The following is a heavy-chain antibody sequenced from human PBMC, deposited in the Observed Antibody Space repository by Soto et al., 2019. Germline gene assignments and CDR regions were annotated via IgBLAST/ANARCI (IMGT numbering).Heavy chain of an antibody. CDR3: ARENDFWSGYYGYYYYGMDV. J-gene: IGHJ6*02. Sequence: PGGSLRLSCAASGFTFSSYSMNGVRQAQGKGLEWVSYISSSSSTIYYADSVKGRFTISRDNAKNSLYLQMNSLRDEDTAVYYCARENDFWSGYYGYYYYGMDVWGQGTTVTVSS. CDR2: ISSSSSTI. D-gene: IGHD3-3*01. V-gene: IGHV3-48*02. CDR1: GFTFSSYS.